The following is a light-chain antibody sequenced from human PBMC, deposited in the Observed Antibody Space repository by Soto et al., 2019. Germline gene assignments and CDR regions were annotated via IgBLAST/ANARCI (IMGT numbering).Light chain of an antibody. CDR3: QQHYNTPLA. CDR1: QNLLYSPNNKNY. V-gene: IGKV4-1*01. Sequence: DFVMTQSPDSLAVSLGERATINCKSSQNLLYSPNNKNYLSWFQQKPGQPPKLLIYWASTRESGVPDRFSGSGSGTDFTLTISSLQDEDVAVYYCQQHYNTPLAFGGGTKVEVK. CDR2: WAS. J-gene: IGKJ4*01.